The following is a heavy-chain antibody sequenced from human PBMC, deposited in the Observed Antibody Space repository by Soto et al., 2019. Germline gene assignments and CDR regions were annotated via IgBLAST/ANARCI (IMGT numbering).Heavy chain of an antibody. CDR2: IYYTGST. V-gene: IGHV4-59*01. CDR1: GDSISNKY. Sequence: QVQLQESGPGQVKPSETLSLSCTVSGDSISNKYWTWIRQPPGKGLEWIGYIYYTGSTTYHPSLTSRVAISLDMSMQQFYLRLNSVTAADTAVYYGARATVQRHFDSWGRGTLVTVSS. J-gene: IGHJ4*02. CDR3: ARATVQRHFDS.